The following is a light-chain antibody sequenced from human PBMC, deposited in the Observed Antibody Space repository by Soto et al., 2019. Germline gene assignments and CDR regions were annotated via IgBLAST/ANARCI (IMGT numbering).Light chain of an antibody. CDR1: HSDSSSY. CDR2: DAS. Sequence: EIVLTQSPGTLSLSPGERATLSCRARHSDSSSYLASYQQRPPQAPPLLLYDASSRATSSPATFSGSGAATAFTPPISSLEPPDFAVSYCQQHGSSPPITFGQGTRLEIK. CDR3: QQHGSSPPIT. J-gene: IGKJ5*01. V-gene: IGKV3-20*01.